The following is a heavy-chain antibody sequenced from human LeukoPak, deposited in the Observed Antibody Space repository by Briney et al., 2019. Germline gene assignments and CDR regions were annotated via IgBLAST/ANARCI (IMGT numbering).Heavy chain of an antibody. CDR1: GFTVGSNY. Sequence: GGSLRLSCAASGFTVGSNYMSWVRQAPGKGLEWVSVIYSGGSTHYADSVKGRFTISRDNSKNTLYLQMNSLRAEDTAVYYCAKDKRSHYYDSSGYYWTPERYWGQGTLVTVSS. J-gene: IGHJ4*02. D-gene: IGHD3-22*01. CDR2: IYSGGST. CDR3: AKDKRSHYYDSSGYYWTPERY. V-gene: IGHV3-66*01.